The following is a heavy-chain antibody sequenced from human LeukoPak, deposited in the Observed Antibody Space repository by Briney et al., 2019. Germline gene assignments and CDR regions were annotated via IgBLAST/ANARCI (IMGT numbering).Heavy chain of an antibody. CDR2: IWYDGSNK. V-gene: IGHV3-33*06. J-gene: IGHJ4*02. D-gene: IGHD3-16*01. CDR3: AKAAGGPYFDY. Sequence: PGGSLRLSCAASGFTFSSYGMHWVRQAPGKGLEWVAVIWYDGSNKYYADSVKGRFTISRDNSKNTLYLQMNSLRAEDTAVYYCAKAAGGPYFDYWGQGTLVTVSS. CDR1: GFTFSSYG.